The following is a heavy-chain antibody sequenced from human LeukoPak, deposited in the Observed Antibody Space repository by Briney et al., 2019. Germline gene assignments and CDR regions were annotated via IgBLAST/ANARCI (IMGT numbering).Heavy chain of an antibody. V-gene: IGHV4-39*07. CDR1: GGSIGSSSYY. Sequence: SETLSLTCTVSGGSIGSSSYYWGWIRQPPGKGLEWIGSIYYSGSTYYNPSLKSRVTISVDTSKNQFSLKLSSVTAADTAVYYCARGSMQNWFDPWGQGTLVTVSS. J-gene: IGHJ5*02. CDR3: ARGSMQNWFDP. CDR2: IYYSGST.